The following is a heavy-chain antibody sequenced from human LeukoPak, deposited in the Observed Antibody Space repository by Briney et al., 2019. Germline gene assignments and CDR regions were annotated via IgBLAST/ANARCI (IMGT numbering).Heavy chain of an antibody. CDR3: ARGGRDFDY. CDR1: GFTFISYW. J-gene: IGHJ4*02. V-gene: IGHV3-7*01. D-gene: IGHD2-15*01. CDR2: IKQDGSEK. Sequence: GGSLRLSCAASGFTFISYWMSWVRQAPWKGVEWVANIKQDGSEKYYVESVKGRFTISRDNAKGSLSLQMNSLRAEDTAVYYCARGGRDFDYWGQGTLAT.